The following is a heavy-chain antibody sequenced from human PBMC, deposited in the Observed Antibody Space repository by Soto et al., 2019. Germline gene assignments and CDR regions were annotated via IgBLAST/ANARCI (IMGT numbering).Heavy chain of an antibody. CDR1: GFSLSTSGMG. CDR3: AHRQEGYYYRVGSFPFAS. D-gene: IGHD3-10*01. J-gene: IGHJ5*01. V-gene: IGHV2-5*02. Sequence: QITLKESGPTLVKPTQTLTLTCTFSGFSLSTSGMGVGWIRQSPGKALEWLALIYWDDDKRYSPSLKSRLTITKDTYKNKVVLTMTNMNPVDTGTYYCAHRQEGYYYRVGSFPFASWGQGTLVTVSS. CDR2: IYWDDDK.